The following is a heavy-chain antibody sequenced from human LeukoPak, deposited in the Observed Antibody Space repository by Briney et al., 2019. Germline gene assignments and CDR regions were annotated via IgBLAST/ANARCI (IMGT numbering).Heavy chain of an antibody. CDR2: VSGSGGST. J-gene: IGHJ4*02. V-gene: IGHV3-23*01. Sequence: PTGGSLRLSCAASGFTFSSYSMNWVRQAPGKGLEWVSAVSGSGGSTYYADSVKGRFTISRDNSKNTLYLQMNSLRAEDTAVYYCAKDSESSGWYRTEGYWGQGTLVTVSS. CDR1: GFTFSSYS. CDR3: AKDSESSGWYRTEGY. D-gene: IGHD6-19*01.